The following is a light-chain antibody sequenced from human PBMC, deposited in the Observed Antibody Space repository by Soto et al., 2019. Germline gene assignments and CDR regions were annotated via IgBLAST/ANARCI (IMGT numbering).Light chain of an antibody. CDR1: SNDVGGYNY. J-gene: IGLJ1*01. CDR2: DVS. V-gene: IGLV2-14*01. Sequence: QSALTQPASVSGSPGQSITISCTGTSNDVGGYNYVSWYQQYAGKAPKLMIYDVSNRPSGVSNRFSGSKSGNTASLTISGLQAEDEADYYCSSYTYTGSSTLYVFGTGTKVTVL. CDR3: SSYTYTGSSTLYV.